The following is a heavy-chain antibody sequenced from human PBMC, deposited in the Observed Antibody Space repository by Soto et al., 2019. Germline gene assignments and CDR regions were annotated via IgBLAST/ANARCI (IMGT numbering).Heavy chain of an antibody. J-gene: IGHJ4*02. V-gene: IGHV3-33*01. CDR3: ARVSLFRDGGNEYDY. CDR2: IWYGGSNK. CDR1: GFTFSSYG. D-gene: IGHD2-15*01. Sequence: PGGSLRLSCAASGFTFSSYGMHWVRQAPGKGLEWVAVIWYGGSNKYYADSVKGRFTISRDNSKNTLYLQMNSLRAEDTAVYYCARVSLFRDGGNEYDYWGQGTLVTVSS.